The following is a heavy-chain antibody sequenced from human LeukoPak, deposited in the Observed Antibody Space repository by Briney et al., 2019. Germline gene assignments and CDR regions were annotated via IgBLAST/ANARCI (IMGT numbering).Heavy chain of an antibody. J-gene: IGHJ6*04. CDR3: ARGLGYCSGGSCYGPPDV. Sequence: SETLSLTCTVSGGSISSYYWSWIRQPPGKGLEWIGYIYYSGSTNYNPSLKSRVTISVDTSKNQSSLKLSSVTAADTAVYYCARGLGYCSGGSCYGPPDVWGKGTTVTVSS. V-gene: IGHV4-59*12. CDR2: IYYSGST. D-gene: IGHD2-15*01. CDR1: GGSISSYY.